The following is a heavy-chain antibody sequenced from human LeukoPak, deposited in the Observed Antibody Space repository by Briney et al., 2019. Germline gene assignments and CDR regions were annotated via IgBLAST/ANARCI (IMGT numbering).Heavy chain of an antibody. D-gene: IGHD3-10*01. CDR2: IRYDGSKK. V-gene: IGHV3-30*02. Sequence: AGVSLRLSCAASGFTLSSSGMHWVRQAPGKGLEWVAFIRYDGSKKYYADSVKGRFTISRDNSKNTLYLQMNSLRAEDTAVYYCAKDPYRSGSYYVPYFDYWGQGTLVTVSS. CDR1: GFTLSSSG. CDR3: AKDPYRSGSYYVPYFDY. J-gene: IGHJ4*02.